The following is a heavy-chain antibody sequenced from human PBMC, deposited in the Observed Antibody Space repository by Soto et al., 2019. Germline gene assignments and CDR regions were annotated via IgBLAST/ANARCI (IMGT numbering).Heavy chain of an antibody. CDR1: GFTFSSYW. J-gene: IGHJ4*02. D-gene: IGHD3-9*01. CDR3: TRAYYDILTGYWADY. V-gene: IGHV3-7*04. CDR2: IKQDGSEK. Sequence: EVQLVESGGGLVQPGGSLRLSCAASGFTFSSYWMSWVRQAPGKGLEWVANIKQDGSEKYYVDSVKGRFTISRDNAKNSLYLQMNSLRAEDTAVYYCTRAYYDILTGYWADYWGQGTLVTVSS.